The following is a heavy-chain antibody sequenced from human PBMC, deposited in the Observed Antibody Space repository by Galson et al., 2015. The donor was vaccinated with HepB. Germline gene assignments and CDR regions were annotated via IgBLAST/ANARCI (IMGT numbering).Heavy chain of an antibody. CDR1: GFTFSSYG. J-gene: IGHJ4*02. CDR2: ISYDGSNK. CDR3: HSGYDYYFDY. D-gene: IGHD5-12*01. Sequence: SLRLSCAASGFTFSSYGMHWVRQAPGKGLEWVAVISYDGSNKYYADSVKGRFTISRDNSKNTLYLQMNSLRAEDTAVYYCHSGYDYYFDYWGQGTLVTVSS. V-gene: IGHV3-30*03.